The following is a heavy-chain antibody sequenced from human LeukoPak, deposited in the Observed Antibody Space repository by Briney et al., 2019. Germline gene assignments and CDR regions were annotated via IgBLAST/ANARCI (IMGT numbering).Heavy chain of an antibody. CDR1: GFIFSSYA. D-gene: IGHD3-22*01. Sequence: PGRSLRLSCAASGFIFSSYAMHWVRQGPGKGLEWVAVIWYDGSNKYYADSVKGRFTISRDNSKNTLYLQMNSLRADDTAVDYCAKDERWHYYDSSGPAYYFDYWGQGTLVTVSS. CDR2: IWYDGSNK. CDR3: AKDERWHYYDSSGPAYYFDY. V-gene: IGHV3-33*06. J-gene: IGHJ4*02.